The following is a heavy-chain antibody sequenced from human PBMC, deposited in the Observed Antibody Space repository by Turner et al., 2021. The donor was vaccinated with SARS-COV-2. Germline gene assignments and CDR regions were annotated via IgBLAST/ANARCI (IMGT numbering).Heavy chain of an antibody. CDR3: ARLHTSSWYFDY. D-gene: IGHD6-13*01. CDR1: GFTFSSYW. V-gene: IGHV3-7*03. CDR2: RKQDGSEK. J-gene: IGHJ4*02. Sequence: EVQLVESGGGLVQPGGSLSLSCAASGFTFSSYWMSWVRQAPGKGLEWVANRKQDGSEKYYVDSVKGRFTISRDNAKNSLYLQMNSLRAEDTAVYYCARLHTSSWYFDYWGQGTLVTVSS.